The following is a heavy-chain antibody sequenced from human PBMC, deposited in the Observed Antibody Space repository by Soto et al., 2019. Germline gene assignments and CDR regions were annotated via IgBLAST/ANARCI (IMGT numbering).Heavy chain of an antibody. J-gene: IGHJ6*02. Sequence: SETLSLTCTVSGDSISSAYYYWSWIRQTPGKGLEWIGHIFYSGTTYYNPSLKSRLTISVDTSKNHFSLRLTSVTAADTAVYYCARDLWVEPELYYYGMDVWGQGTTVTVSS. D-gene: IGHD1-1*01. CDR3: ARDLWVEPELYYYGMDV. CDR2: IFYSGTT. V-gene: IGHV4-30-4*01. CDR1: GDSISSAYYY.